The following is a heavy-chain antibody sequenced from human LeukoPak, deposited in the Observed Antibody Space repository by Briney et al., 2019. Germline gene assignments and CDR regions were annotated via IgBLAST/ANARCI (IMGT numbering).Heavy chain of an antibody. Sequence: SETLSLTCTVSGGSISSSSYYWGWIRQPPGKGLEWIGSIYYSGSTYYNPSLKSRVTISVDTSKNQFSLKLSSVTAADTAVYYCAKGTDISMVVLYFDYWGQGTLVTVSS. CDR3: AKGTDISMVVLYFDY. J-gene: IGHJ4*02. D-gene: IGHD5-18*01. CDR2: IYYSGST. CDR1: GGSISSSSYY. V-gene: IGHV4-39*01.